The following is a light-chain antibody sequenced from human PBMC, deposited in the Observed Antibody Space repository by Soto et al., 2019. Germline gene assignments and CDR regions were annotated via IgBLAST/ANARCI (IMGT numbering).Light chain of an antibody. CDR3: QQSYSTLS. CDR1: QSISSY. CDR2: AAS. J-gene: IGKJ3*01. V-gene: IGKV1-39*01. Sequence: DIQMTQSPSSLSASVGDRVTITCRASQSISSYLNWYQQKPGKAPKLLIYAASSLQSGVPSRFSGSGSGTDFALTIGSLQPGDFATYDCQQSYSTLSCGLGAEVDSK.